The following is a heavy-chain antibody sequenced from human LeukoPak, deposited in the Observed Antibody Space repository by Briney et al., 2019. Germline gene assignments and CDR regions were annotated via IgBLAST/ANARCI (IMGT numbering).Heavy chain of an antibody. CDR2: IYYSGST. D-gene: IGHD5-12*01. Sequence: SETLSLTCTVSGGSISSSSYYWGWIRQPPGKGLEWIGSIYYSGSTYYNPSLKSRVTISLDTSKNQFSLKLSSVTAADTAIYYCARKDPGYSGYSDFDYWGQGTLVTVSS. CDR1: GGSISSSSYY. CDR3: ARKDPGYSGYSDFDY. J-gene: IGHJ4*02. V-gene: IGHV4-39*07.